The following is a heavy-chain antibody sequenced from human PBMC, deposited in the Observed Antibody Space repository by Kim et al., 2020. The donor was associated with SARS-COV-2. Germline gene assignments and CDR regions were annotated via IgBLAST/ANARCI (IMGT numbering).Heavy chain of an antibody. CDR3: TKSDWFDP. V-gene: IGHV3-74*01. J-gene: IGHJ5*02. CDR2: DGSRT. Sequence: DGSRTSNADSVKGRFTISRDIAKNTLYLQMNNLRVEDTAVYYCTKSDWFDPWGQGTLVTVSS.